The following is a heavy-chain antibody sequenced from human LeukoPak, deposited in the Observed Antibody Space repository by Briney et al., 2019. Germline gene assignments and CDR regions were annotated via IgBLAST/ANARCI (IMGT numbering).Heavy chain of an antibody. Sequence: GASVKVSCKASGYTFASYGISWVRQAPGQGLEWMGWISAYNGNTNYAQKLQGRVTMTTDTSTSTAYMELRSLRSDDTAVYYCARGYCSSTSCYPQYYYYYMDVWGKGTMVTVSS. D-gene: IGHD2-2*01. CDR2: ISAYNGNT. V-gene: IGHV1-18*01. J-gene: IGHJ6*03. CDR3: ARGYCSSTSCYPQYYYYYMDV. CDR1: GYTFASYG.